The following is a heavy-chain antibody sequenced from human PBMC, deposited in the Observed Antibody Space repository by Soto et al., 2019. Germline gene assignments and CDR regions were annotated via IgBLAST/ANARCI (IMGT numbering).Heavy chain of an antibody. CDR2: IFHGGNT. D-gene: IGHD2-15*01. Sequence: SETLSLTCAVSGFFISSGNYWGWIRKPPGKGLEWIGSIFHGGNTYYNPSLKSRVTISVDMSKNQFSLKLNSVTAADTAVYYCARARWYDAFDVWGQGTVVTVSS. CDR3: ARARWYDAFDV. J-gene: IGHJ3*01. V-gene: IGHV4-38-2*01. CDR1: GFFISSGNY.